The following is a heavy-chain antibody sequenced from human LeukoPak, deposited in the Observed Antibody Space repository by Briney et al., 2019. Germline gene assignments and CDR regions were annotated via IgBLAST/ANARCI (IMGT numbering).Heavy chain of an antibody. Sequence: PSQTLSLTCTVSGGSISSGDYYWSWIRQPPGKGLEWIGYIYYSGSTNYNPSLKSRVTISVDTSKNQFSLKLSSVTAADTAVYYCARAEGQWLVNPEYFQHWGQGTLVTVSS. CDR3: ARAEGQWLVNPEYFQH. D-gene: IGHD6-19*01. J-gene: IGHJ1*01. CDR2: IYYSGST. CDR1: GGSISSGDYY. V-gene: IGHV4-30-4*01.